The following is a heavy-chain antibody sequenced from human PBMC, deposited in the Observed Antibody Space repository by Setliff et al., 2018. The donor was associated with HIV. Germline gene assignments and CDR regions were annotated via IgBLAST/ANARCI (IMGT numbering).Heavy chain of an antibody. V-gene: IGHV1-2*06. Sequence: ASVKVSCKASGYPFSGYGISWVRQAPGQGLEWMGRINPNNGGTNYAQKFQGRVTMTRDTSISTAYMELRSLRSDDTAMYYCARPGGSYGDYGWYLRFWGQGTLVTVSS. D-gene: IGHD4-17*01. CDR1: GYPFSGYG. CDR3: ARPGGSYGDYGWYLRF. CDR2: INPNNGGT. J-gene: IGHJ4*02.